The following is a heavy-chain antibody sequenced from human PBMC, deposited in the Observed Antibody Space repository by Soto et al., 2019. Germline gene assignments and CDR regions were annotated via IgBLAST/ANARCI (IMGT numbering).Heavy chain of an antibody. Sequence: PGGSLRLSCAASGFTFDDYAMHWVRQAPGKGLEWVSLISWDGGSTYYADSVKGRFTISRDNSNNSSYLQMNSLRAEDTALYYCAKDALSRDYDFWSGYYEAAGMDVWGQGTTVTVSS. CDR1: GFTFDDYA. CDR2: ISWDGGST. V-gene: IGHV3-43D*04. J-gene: IGHJ6*02. D-gene: IGHD3-3*01. CDR3: AKDALSRDYDFWSGYYEAAGMDV.